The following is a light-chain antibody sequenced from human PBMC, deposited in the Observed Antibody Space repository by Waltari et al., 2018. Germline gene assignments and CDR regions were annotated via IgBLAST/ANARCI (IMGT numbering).Light chain of an antibody. J-gene: IGLJ1*01. CDR3: QVWNGGNDHDFV. CDR2: DDR. V-gene: IGLV3-21*03. CDR1: HIRSYS. Sequence: SYVVTQSPSVSGAPGTSDKISCGGVHIRSYSVHWYQQKAGQAPVLVVYDDRDRPSGVPERFSVSNSGNTATLTISRVEAGDEADYYCQVWNGGNDHDFVFGSGT.